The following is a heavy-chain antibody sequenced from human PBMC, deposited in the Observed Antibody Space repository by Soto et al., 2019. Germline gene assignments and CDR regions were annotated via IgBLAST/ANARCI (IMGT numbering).Heavy chain of an antibody. D-gene: IGHD6-6*01. CDR3: AKDSRGSSWYYYYYGMDV. V-gene: IGHV1-3*01. CDR2: INADTGST. CDR1: GHIRYG. Sequence: GASVKVSCKASGHIRYGIHWARQAPGQRLEWVGWINADTGSTRYSQNFQGRVSITRDRSTTTFYMELNSLRAEDTAVYYCAKDSRGSSWYYYYYGMDVWGQGTTVTVSS. J-gene: IGHJ6*02.